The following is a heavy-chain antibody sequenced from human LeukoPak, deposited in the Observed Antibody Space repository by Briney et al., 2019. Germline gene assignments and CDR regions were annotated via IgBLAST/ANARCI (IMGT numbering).Heavy chain of an antibody. Sequence: GGSLRLSCAASGFTFSSYAMSWVRQAPGKGLEWVSVIYSGGSTYYADSVKGRFTISRDSSKNTLYLQMNSLRAEDTAVYYCARDEGYSYGYHYWGQGTLVTVSS. CDR1: GFTFSSYA. D-gene: IGHD5-18*01. V-gene: IGHV3-66*01. J-gene: IGHJ4*02. CDR3: ARDEGYSYGYHY. CDR2: IYSGGST.